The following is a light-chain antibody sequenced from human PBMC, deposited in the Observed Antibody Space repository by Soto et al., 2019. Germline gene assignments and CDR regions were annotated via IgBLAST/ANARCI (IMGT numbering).Light chain of an antibody. CDR1: QSVSSSY. CDR3: QHYGSSPPIT. V-gene: IGKV3-20*01. J-gene: IGKJ5*01. CDR2: GAS. Sequence: EIVLTQSPGTLSLSPGERATLSCRASQSVSSSYLAWYQQKPGQAPRLLIYGASSRATGVPDRFSGSGSGTDFTLTINILEPEDFAVYFCQHYGSSPPITFGQGTRLEIK.